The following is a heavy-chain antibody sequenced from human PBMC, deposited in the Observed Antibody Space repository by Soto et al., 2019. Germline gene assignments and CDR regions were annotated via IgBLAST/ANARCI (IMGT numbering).Heavy chain of an antibody. CDR1: GFTFSSYS. CDR2: ISSSSSTI. CDR3: AREGCSGGSCYGDY. V-gene: IGHV3-48*01. J-gene: IGHJ4*02. D-gene: IGHD2-15*01. Sequence: EVQLVESGGGLVQPGGSLRLSCAASGFTFSSYSMNWVRQAPGKGLEWVSSISSSSSTIYYADSVKGRFTISRDNAKNSLYLQMNSLRAEDTAVYYCAREGCSGGSCYGDYWGQGTLVTVSS.